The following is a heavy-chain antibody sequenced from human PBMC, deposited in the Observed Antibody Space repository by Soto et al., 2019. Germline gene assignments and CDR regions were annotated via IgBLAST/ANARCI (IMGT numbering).Heavy chain of an antibody. V-gene: IGHV1-18*01. D-gene: IGHD6-13*01. CDR3: ARDHAGSGWFRFDY. CDR1: GYTFARYS. J-gene: IGHJ4*02. CDR2: ISAYNGET. Sequence: ASVKVSCKTSGYTFARYSRSWVRQAPGQGLEWMGWISAYNGETSYAQKLQGRVTMTTEASTSTAYMELRSLRSDDTAMYYCARDHAGSGWFRFDYWGQGTLVTV.